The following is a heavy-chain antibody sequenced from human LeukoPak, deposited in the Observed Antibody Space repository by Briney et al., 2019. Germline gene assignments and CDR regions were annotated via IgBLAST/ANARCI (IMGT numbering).Heavy chain of an antibody. J-gene: IGHJ4*02. V-gene: IGHV3-7*01. Sequence: GGSLRLSCAASGFPFSTYWMSWVRQAPGKGLEWVANIKQDGSEKYYVDSVKGRFTVSRDNAKNSLYLQMNSLRAEDTAVYYCARDLRMRSFWGQGTLVTVSS. D-gene: IGHD2-15*01. CDR3: ARDLRMRSF. CDR2: IKQDGSEK. CDR1: GFPFSTYW.